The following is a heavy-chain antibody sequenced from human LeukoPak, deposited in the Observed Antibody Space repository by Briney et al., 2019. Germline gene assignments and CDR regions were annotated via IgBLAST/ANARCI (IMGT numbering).Heavy chain of an antibody. CDR2: IYPGDSDT. CDR1: GYNFSTYW. Sequence: GESLKISCQGSGYNFSTYWIAWVRQVPGKGLVWMGIIYPGDSDTRYSPSFQGQVTISADKSISAAYLQWSSLKASDTAMYYCARLRGPIRISIRRIFDYWGQGTLVTVSS. J-gene: IGHJ4*02. CDR3: ARLRGPIRISIRRIFDY. V-gene: IGHV5-51*01. D-gene: IGHD1-14*01.